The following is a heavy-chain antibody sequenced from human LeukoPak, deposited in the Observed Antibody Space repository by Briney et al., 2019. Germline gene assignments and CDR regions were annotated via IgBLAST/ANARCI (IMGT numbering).Heavy chain of an antibody. Sequence: GGSLRLSCAASGFTFSSYEMNWVRQAPGKGLEWVSYISSSGSTIYYADSVKGRFTISRDNAKNSLYLQMNSLRAEDTAVYYCARDYFDSSGYFRYWYFDLWGRGTLVTVSS. CDR2: ISSSGSTI. V-gene: IGHV3-48*03. D-gene: IGHD3-22*01. CDR3: ARDYFDSSGYFRYWYFDL. J-gene: IGHJ2*01. CDR1: GFTFSSYE.